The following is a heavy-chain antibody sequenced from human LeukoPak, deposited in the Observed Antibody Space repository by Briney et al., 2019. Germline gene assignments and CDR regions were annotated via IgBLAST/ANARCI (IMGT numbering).Heavy chain of an antibody. CDR3: ARSEEHSDYLFDF. V-gene: IGHV1-2*02. D-gene: IGHD3-22*01. J-gene: IGHJ4*02. Sequence: ASVKVSCKASGYTFTGYYMHWVRQAPGQRHEWMGWINPNSGGTNYAQKFQGRVTMTRDTSISTAYMEFIRLKSDDTALYYCARSEEHSDYLFDFWGQGTLVTVSS. CDR2: INPNSGGT. CDR1: GYTFTGYY.